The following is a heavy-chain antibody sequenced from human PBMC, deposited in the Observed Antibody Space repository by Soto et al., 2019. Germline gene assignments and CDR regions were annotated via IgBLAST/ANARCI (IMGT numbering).Heavy chain of an antibody. Sequence: PSETLSLTCAVYGGSFSGYYWSWIRQPPGKGLEWIGEINHSGSTNYNPSLKSRVTISVDTSKNQFSLKLSSVTAADTAVYYCAIEPYYYDSSGYYSGYWGQGTLVTVSS. D-gene: IGHD3-22*01. CDR2: INHSGST. CDR3: AIEPYYYDSSGYYSGY. V-gene: IGHV4-34*01. J-gene: IGHJ4*02. CDR1: GGSFSGYY.